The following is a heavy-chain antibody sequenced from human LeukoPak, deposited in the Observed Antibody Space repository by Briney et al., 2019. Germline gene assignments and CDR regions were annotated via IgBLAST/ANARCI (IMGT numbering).Heavy chain of an antibody. D-gene: IGHD3-9*01. CDR2: ISYSGST. CDR1: GGSISSYY. J-gene: IGHJ3*02. Sequence: SETLSLTCTVSGGSISSYYWSWIRQPPGKGLEWIGYISYSGSTNYNPSLKSRVTVSVDTSKNQFSLKLSSVTAADTAMYYCARAPRGYFDWSDAFDIWGQGTMVTASS. CDR3: ARAPRGYFDWSDAFDI. V-gene: IGHV4-59*01.